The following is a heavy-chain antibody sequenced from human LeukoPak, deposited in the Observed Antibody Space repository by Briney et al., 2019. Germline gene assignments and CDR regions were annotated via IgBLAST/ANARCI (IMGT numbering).Heavy chain of an antibody. CDR1: GGSISGYY. Sequence: SETLSLTCTVSGGSISGYYWSWIRQPPGKGLEWIGEINHSGSTNYNPSLKSRVTISVDTSKNQFSLKLSSVTAADTAVYYCARGPRKQWLVGPYVYWGQGTLVTVSS. CDR3: ARGPRKQWLVGPYVY. J-gene: IGHJ4*02. CDR2: INHSGST. V-gene: IGHV4-34*01. D-gene: IGHD6-19*01.